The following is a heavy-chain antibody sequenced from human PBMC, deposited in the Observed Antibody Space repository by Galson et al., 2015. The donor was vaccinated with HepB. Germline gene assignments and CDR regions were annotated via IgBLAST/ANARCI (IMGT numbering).Heavy chain of an antibody. J-gene: IGHJ3*02. Sequence: SLRLSCAASGFTFSTYSMNWVRQAPGKGLEWVSYISSSGSAIYYADSVKGRFTVSRDNAKNSLYLQMNSLRAEDTAVYYCASVFRRTFEIWGQGTMVTVSS. V-gene: IGHV3-48*01. CDR2: ISSSGSAI. CDR1: GFTFSTYS. CDR3: ASVFRRTFEI.